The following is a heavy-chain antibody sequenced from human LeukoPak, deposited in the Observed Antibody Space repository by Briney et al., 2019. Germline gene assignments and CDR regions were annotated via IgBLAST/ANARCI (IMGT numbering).Heavy chain of an antibody. CDR3: ARRQQLGRKYDAFDI. D-gene: IGHD6-13*01. CDR1: GGSINDRSYY. Sequence: SETLSLTCTVSGGSINDRSYYWGWIRQPPGKGLEWIGTIYYTGITYYNPSLKRRVTISVDTSKTQFSLKVTSVTAADTAVYYCARRQQLGRKYDAFDIWGQGTLVTVSS. J-gene: IGHJ3*02. CDR2: IYYTGIT. V-gene: IGHV4-39*01.